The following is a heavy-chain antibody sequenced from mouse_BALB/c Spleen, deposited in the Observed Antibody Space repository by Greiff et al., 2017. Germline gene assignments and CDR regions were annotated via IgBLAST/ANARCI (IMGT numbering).Heavy chain of an antibody. CDR1: GFTFSSFG. V-gene: IGHV5-17*02. CDR2: ISSGSSTI. CDR3: ARELHFDY. Sequence: EVMLVESGGGLVQPGGSRKLSCAASGFTFSSFGMHWVRQAPEKGLEWVAYISSGSSTIYYADTVKGRFTISRDNPKNTLFLQMTSLRSEDTAMYYCARELHFDYWGQGTTLTVSS. J-gene: IGHJ2*01.